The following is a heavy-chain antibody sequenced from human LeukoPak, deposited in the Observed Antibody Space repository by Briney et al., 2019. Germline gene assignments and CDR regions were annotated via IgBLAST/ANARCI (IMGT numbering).Heavy chain of an antibody. Sequence: HPWGSLRLSCAVSGFTFSTYWMSWVRQAPGKGLEWVANIKQDGSEKYYVDSVKGRFTISRDNSKNTLYLQMNSLRAEDTAVYYCAKDRGYSNYPGAFDIWGQGTMVTVSS. J-gene: IGHJ3*02. CDR1: GFTFSTYW. D-gene: IGHD4-11*01. V-gene: IGHV3-7*01. CDR3: AKDRGYSNYPGAFDI. CDR2: IKQDGSEK.